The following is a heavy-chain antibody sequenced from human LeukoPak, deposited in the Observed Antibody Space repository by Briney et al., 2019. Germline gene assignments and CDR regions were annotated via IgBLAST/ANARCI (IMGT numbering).Heavy chain of an antibody. Sequence: PSETLSLTCVVSGGSISSSNWWSWVRQPPEKGLEWTGEIYHSGSTNYNPSLKSRVTISVDTSKNQFSLRLSSVTAADTAVYYWARGGVLKSVDYWGQGTLVAVSS. CDR1: GGSISSSNW. J-gene: IGHJ4*02. V-gene: IGHV4-4*02. D-gene: IGHD3-16*01. CDR2: IYHSGST. CDR3: ARGGVLKSVDY.